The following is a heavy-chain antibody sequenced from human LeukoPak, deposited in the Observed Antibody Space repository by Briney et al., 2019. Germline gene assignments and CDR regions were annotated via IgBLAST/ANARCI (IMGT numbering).Heavy chain of an antibody. CDR2: ISSSGSTI. CDR3: AELAITMIGGV. Sequence: GGSPRLSCAASGFTFSSYEMNWVRQAPGKGLEWVSYISSSGSTIYYADSVKGRFTISRDNAKNSLYLQMNSLRAEDAAVYYCAELAITMIGGVWGKGPTVTISS. CDR1: GFTFSSYE. J-gene: IGHJ6*04. V-gene: IGHV3-48*03. D-gene: IGHD3-10*02.